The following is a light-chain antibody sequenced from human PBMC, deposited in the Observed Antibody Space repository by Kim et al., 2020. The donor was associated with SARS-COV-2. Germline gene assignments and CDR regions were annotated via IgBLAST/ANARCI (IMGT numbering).Light chain of an antibody. CDR1: QSISSY. CDR3: QQSYSTPLT. V-gene: IGKV1-39*01. CDR2: AAS. J-gene: IGKJ4*01. Sequence: DIQMTQSPSSLSASVGDRVTITCRASQSISSYLNWYQQKPGKAPKLLIYAASSLKSGVPSRFSGSGSGTDFTLTISSLQPEDFETYYCQQSYSTPLTFGGGTKVDIK.